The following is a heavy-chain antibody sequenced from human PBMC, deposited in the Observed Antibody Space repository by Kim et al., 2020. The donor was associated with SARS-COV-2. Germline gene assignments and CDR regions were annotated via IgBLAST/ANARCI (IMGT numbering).Heavy chain of an antibody. Sequence: GGSLRLSCAASGFTFSSYGMHWVRQAPGKGLEWVAVISYDGSNKYYADSVKGRFTISRDNSKNTLYLQMNSLRAEDTAVYYCAKRADYYDSSGYPQFDPWGQGTLVTVSS. CDR2: ISYDGSNK. CDR1: GFTFSSYG. V-gene: IGHV3-30*18. D-gene: IGHD3-22*01. CDR3: AKRADYYDSSGYPQFDP. J-gene: IGHJ5*02.